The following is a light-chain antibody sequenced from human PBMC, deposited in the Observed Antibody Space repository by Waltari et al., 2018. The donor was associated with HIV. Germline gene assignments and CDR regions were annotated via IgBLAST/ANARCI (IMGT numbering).Light chain of an antibody. Sequence: DIQMPHSPSSLSAFVGDTVNITCRSSQSIRMYLNWYHQKPGKAPKVLISSVSALQDGVSSRFSGGGSGTHFTLAITNLQSEDIGTYFCQQTYDLPITFGGGTKV. V-gene: IGKV1-39*01. CDR2: SVS. J-gene: IGKJ4*01. CDR3: QQTYDLPIT. CDR1: QSIRMY.